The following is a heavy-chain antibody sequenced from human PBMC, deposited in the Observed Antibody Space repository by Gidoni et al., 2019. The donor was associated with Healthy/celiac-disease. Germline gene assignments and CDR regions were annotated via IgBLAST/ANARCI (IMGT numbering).Heavy chain of an antibody. CDR2: ISGSGGST. D-gene: IGHD6-13*01. V-gene: IGHV3-23*01. CDR1: GFTFSSYA. CDR3: AKARKILTAAGLNWFDP. J-gene: IGHJ5*02. Sequence: EVQLLESGGGLVQPGGSLRLSCAASGFTFSSYAMSWVRQAPGKGLEWVSAISGSGGSTYYADSVKGRFTISRDNSKNTLYLQMNSLRAEDTAVYYCAKARKILTAAGLNWFDPWGQGTLVTVSS.